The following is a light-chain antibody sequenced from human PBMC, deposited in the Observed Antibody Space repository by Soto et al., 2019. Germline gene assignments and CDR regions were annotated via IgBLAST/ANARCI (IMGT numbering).Light chain of an antibody. V-gene: IGLV4-60*03. CDR1: SGHSSYI. CDR2: VEGSGSY. J-gene: IGLJ2*01. CDR3: ETWDSNVV. Sequence: QSVLTQSSTASASLGSSVKLTCTLSSGHSSYIIAWHQQQPGKAPRYLMKVEGSGSYNKGSGVPDRFSGSSSGADRYLTISNLQSEDEADYYCETWDSNVVFGGGTKVTVL.